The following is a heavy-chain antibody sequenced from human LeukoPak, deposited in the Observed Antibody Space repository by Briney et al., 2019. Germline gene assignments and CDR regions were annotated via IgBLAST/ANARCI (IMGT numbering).Heavy chain of an antibody. V-gene: IGHV3-23*01. CDR3: ARGSAWACHGVRCYPLDN. CDR2: ISGGGSHS. CDR1: GFTFPSYA. J-gene: IGHJ4*02. D-gene: IGHD2-8*01. Sequence: GGSLRLSCAASGFTFPSYAMSWVRQAPGRGLEWIAAISGGGSHSWHADSMKGRFTISSDNSRDTLYLQMNSLRVGDTAVYYCARGSAWACHGVRCYPLDNWGQGALVTVSS.